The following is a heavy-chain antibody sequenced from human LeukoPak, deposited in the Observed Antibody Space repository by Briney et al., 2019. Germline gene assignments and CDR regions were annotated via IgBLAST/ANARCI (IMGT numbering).Heavy chain of an antibody. CDR1: GFTFDDYA. CDR2: ISWNSGSI. V-gene: IGHV3-9*01. D-gene: IGHD6-13*01. J-gene: IGHJ4*02. Sequence: GRSLRLSCAASGFTFDDYAMHWVRQAPGKGLEWVSGISWNSGSIGYADSVKGRFTISRDNAKNSLYLQMNSLRAEDTALYYCAKDIRAAAGIGLADYRGQGTLVTVSS. CDR3: AKDIRAAAGIGLADY.